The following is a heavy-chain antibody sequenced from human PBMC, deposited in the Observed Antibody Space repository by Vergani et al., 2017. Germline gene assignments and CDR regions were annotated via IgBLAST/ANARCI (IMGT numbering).Heavy chain of an antibody. Sequence: QEQLLESGGDVVQFGASLRISCAAPGFSFSTYNMHWVRQAPDKGLEWVAVIWFDRGNKYHADSVQGRFTIYRDNFKNTLDLQMHSLLDEDTATYYCARDARHCSNGVCYGDSYLDLWGRGTLVTVTS. D-gene: IGHD4-17*01. CDR1: GFSFSTYN. V-gene: IGHV3-33*01. CDR2: IWFDRGNK. CDR3: ARDARHCSNGVCYGDSYLDL. J-gene: IGHJ2*01.